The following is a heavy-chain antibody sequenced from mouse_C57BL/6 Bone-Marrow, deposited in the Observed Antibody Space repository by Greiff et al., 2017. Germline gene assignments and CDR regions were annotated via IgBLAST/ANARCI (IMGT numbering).Heavy chain of an antibody. CDR2: IYPGSGNT. J-gene: IGHJ1*03. V-gene: IGHV1-76*01. D-gene: IGHD1-1*01. CDR1: GYTFTDYY. CDR3: ASTGVDWYFDV. Sequence: VKLMESGAELVRPGASVKLSCKASGYTFTDYYINWVKQRPGQGLEWIARIYPGSGNTYYNEKFKGKATLTAEKSSSTAYMQLSSLTSEDAAVYFCASTGVDWYFDVWGTGTTVTVSA.